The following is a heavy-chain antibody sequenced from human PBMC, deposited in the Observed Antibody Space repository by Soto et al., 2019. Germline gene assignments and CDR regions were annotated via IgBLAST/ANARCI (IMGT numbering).Heavy chain of an antibody. CDR1: GGSFSGYY. D-gene: IGHD2-15*01. J-gene: IGHJ5*02. CDR3: ARGGPDIVVVVAATRSNPYNWFDP. V-gene: IGHV4-34*01. CDR2: INHSGST. Sequence: SETLSLTCAVYGGSFSGYYWSWIRQPPGKGLEWIGEINHSGSTNYNPSLKSRVTISVDTSKNQFSLKLSSVTAADTAVYYCARGGPDIVVVVAATRSNPYNWFDPWGQGTLVTVSS.